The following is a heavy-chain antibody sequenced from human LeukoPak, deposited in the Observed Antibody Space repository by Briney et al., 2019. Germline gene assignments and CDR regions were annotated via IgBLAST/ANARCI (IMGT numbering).Heavy chain of an antibody. CDR3: ARHGSIAAAGIKLGGFDY. V-gene: IGHV4-39*01. J-gene: IGHJ4*02. Sequence: SETLSLTCTVSGGSISSSSYYWGWIRQPPGKGLEWIGSIYYSGSTNYNPSLKSRVTISVDTSKNQFSLKLSSVTAADTAVYYCARHGSIAAAGIKLGGFDYWGQGTLVTVSS. D-gene: IGHD6-13*01. CDR1: GGSISSSSYY. CDR2: IYYSGST.